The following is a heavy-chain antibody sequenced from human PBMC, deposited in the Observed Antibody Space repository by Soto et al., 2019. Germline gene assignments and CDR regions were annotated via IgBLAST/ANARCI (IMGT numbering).Heavy chain of an antibody. V-gene: IGHV3-23*01. CDR1: GFTFSSYA. D-gene: IGHD1-26*01. J-gene: IGHJ4*02. Sequence: EVPLLESGGGLVQPGGSLRLSCAASGFTFSSYAMRWVRQAPGKGLEWVSAISGSGGSTYYADSVKGRFTISRDNSKNTLYLQMNSLRAEDTAVYYCARRGSGSYYDYWGQGTRVTVSS. CDR3: ARRGSGSYYDY. CDR2: ISGSGGST.